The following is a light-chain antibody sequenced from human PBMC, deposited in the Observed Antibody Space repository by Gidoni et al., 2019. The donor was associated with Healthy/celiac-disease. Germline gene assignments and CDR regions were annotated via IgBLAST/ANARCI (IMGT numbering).Light chain of an antibody. J-gene: IGLJ2*01. CDR1: ALPKQY. CDR3: QSADSSGTYVV. Sequence: SYELTQPPSVSVSPGKTARHTCSGDALPKQYAYWYKQKQGQAPVLVIYKDSERPSGIPERFSGSSSGTTVTLTISGVQAEDEADYYCQSADSSGTYVVFGGGTKLTVL. V-gene: IGLV3-25*03. CDR2: KDS.